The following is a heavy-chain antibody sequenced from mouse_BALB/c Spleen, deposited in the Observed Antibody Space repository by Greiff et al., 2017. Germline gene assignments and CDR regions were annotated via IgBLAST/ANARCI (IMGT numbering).Heavy chain of an antibody. J-gene: IGHJ4*01. V-gene: IGHV1-20*02. CDR2: INPYNGDT. Sequence: EVQLVESGPELVKPGASVKISCKASGYSFTGYFMNWVMQSHGKSLEWIGRINPYNGDTFYNQKFKGKATLTVDKSSSTAHMELRSLASEDSAVYYCARAGYYAMDYWGQGTSVTVSS. CDR1: GYSFTGYF. CDR3: ARAGYYAMDY.